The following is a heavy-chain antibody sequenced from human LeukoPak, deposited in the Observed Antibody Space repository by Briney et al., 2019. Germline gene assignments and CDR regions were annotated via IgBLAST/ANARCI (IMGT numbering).Heavy chain of an antibody. J-gene: IGHJ4*02. CDR3: ARAGRYSGAGDY. V-gene: IGHV3-21*01. D-gene: IGHD3-9*01. CDR1: GFMFTSYW. CDR2: ISSSSSYI. Sequence: GGSLRLSCAASGFMFTSYWMSWVRQAPGKGLEWVSSISSSSSYIYYADSVKGRFTISRDNAKNTLYLQMNSLRAEDTAVYYCARAGRYSGAGDYWGQGTLVTVSS.